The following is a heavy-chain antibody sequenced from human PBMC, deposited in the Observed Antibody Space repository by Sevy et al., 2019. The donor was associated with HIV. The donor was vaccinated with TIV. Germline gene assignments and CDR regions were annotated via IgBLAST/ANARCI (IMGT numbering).Heavy chain of an antibody. J-gene: IGHJ4*02. V-gene: IGHV4-59*08. CDR1: DDSINSYY. Sequence: SEILSLTCSVSDDSINSYYWSWIRQPPGKGLEWIGYIYNNIGSTSYNPSLTSRVTISVDTSKNHFSLKLTSVTAADTAIYYCARGAVVIGTAATPVLDFWGLGSLVTVSS. D-gene: IGHD2-2*01. CDR3: ARGAVVIGTAATPVLDF. CDR2: IYNNIGST.